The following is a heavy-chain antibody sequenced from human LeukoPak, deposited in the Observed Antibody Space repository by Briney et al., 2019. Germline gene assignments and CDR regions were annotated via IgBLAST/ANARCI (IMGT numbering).Heavy chain of an antibody. CDR3: ARHSYDILTGYYQYDY. J-gene: IGHJ4*02. CDR1: GGSISSYY. Sequence: SETLSLTCTVSGGSISSYYWSWIRQPAGKGLEWIGRIYTSGSTNYNPSLKSRVTMSVDTSKIQFSLKLSSVTAADTAVYYCARHSYDILTGYYQYDYWGQGTLVTVSS. V-gene: IGHV4-4*07. CDR2: IYTSGST. D-gene: IGHD3-9*01.